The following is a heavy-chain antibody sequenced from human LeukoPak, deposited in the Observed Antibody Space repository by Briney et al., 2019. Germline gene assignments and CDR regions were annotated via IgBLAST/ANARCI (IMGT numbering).Heavy chain of an antibody. J-gene: IGHJ6*03. Sequence: PSETLSLTCTVSGGSISSYYWSWIRQPPGKGLEWIGYIYYSGSTNYSPSLTSRVTISVDTSKNQFSLKLSSVTAADKAVYYCARESYYDFWSGYHYYMVLWPKGPTVTVSS. CDR3: ARESYYDFWSGYHYYMVL. CDR1: GGSISSYY. V-gene: IGHV4-59*01. CDR2: IYYSGST. D-gene: IGHD3-3*01.